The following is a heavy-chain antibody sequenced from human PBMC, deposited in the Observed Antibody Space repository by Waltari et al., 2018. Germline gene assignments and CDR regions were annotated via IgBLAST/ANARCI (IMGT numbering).Heavy chain of an antibody. J-gene: IGHJ6*02. V-gene: IGHV5-51*01. CDR3: ARLRQPASYYYGMDV. Sequence: EVQLVPSGAEVKKSGESLKISCKSSGYSFGRCYIAWVRQMPGKGLEWMGIIYPGDSDTRYSPSFQGQVTISVDRSINTAYLQWGSLKATDTAMYYCARLRQPASYYYGMDVWGQGTTITVSS. CDR1: GYSFGRCY. CDR2: IYPGDSDT. D-gene: IGHD1-1*01.